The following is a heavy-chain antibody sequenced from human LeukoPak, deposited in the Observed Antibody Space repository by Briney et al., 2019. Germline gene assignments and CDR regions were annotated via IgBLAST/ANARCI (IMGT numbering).Heavy chain of an antibody. CDR2: ISSSSSYI. V-gene: IGHV3-21*01. CDR1: GFKFSSYS. J-gene: IGHJ4*02. Sequence: PGGSLRLSCAASGFKFSSYSMKWVRQAPGKGLEWVSFISSSSSYIYYADSLEGRFTISRDNAKNSLYLQMNSLRAEDTAVYYCARGTMFPYYFDYWGQGTLVTVSS. D-gene: IGHD3-10*02. CDR3: ARGTMFPYYFDY.